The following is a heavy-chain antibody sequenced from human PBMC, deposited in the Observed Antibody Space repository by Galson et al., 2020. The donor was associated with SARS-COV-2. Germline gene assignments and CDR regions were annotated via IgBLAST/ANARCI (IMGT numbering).Heavy chain of an antibody. CDR1: GDSVSSNSVA. J-gene: IGHJ2*01. Sequence: SQTLSLTCDISGDSVSSNSVAWNWIRRSPSRGLEWLGRTYYRSKWYNEYAISVKSRITINPDTSKNQFSLHLNSVTSEDTAVYYCARGTEGRGVIDSXXXXXXXXXXXXXXXXXXXXXXXXXXLXXXXPDGNVVIWY. CDR2: TYYRSKWYN. D-gene: IGHD3-16*02. V-gene: IGHV6-1*01. CDR3: ARGTEGRGVIDSXXXXXXXXXXXXXXXXXXXXXXXXXXLXXXXPDGNVVIWY.